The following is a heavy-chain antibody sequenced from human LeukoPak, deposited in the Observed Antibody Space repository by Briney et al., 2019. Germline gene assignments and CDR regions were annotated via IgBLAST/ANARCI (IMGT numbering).Heavy chain of an antibody. V-gene: IGHV4-39*07. J-gene: IGHJ4*02. D-gene: IGHD3-22*01. CDR1: GGSISSSSYY. CDR2: IYYSGST. CDR3: ARNVPGNYYDSRIYFDY. Sequence: SETLSLTCTVSGGSISSSSYYWGWIRQPPGKGLEWIGSIYYSGSTYYNPSLKSRVTISVDTSKNQFSLKLSSVTAADTAVYYCARNVPGNYYDSRIYFDYWGQGTLVTVSS.